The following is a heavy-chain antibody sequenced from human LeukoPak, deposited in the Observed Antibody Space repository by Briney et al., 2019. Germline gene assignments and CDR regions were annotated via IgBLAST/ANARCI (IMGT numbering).Heavy chain of an antibody. Sequence: SVKVSCKASGGTFSSYAISWVRQAPGQGLEWMGRIIPILGIANYAQKFQGRVTITADKSTSTAYMELSSLRSEDTAVYYCARGFGYCSGGSCRKTWFDPWGQGTLVTVSS. V-gene: IGHV1-69*04. D-gene: IGHD2-15*01. CDR3: ARGFGYCSGGSCRKTWFDP. CDR2: IIPILGIA. CDR1: GGTFSSYA. J-gene: IGHJ5*02.